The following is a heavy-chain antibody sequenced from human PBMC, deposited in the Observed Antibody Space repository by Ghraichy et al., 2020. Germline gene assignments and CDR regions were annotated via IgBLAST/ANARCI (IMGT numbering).Heavy chain of an antibody. D-gene: IGHD6-19*01. CDR3: TRDPPGSGWSFDC. CDR1: GFNFTTHA. CDR2: IWSDGSHK. Sequence: GESLNISCAASGFNFTTHAMHWVRQAPGKGLEWVAMIWSDGSHKHYPDSVKGRFTIYRDNSKDTVYLEINSLRAEDSAMYYCTRDPPGSGWSFDCWGQGSLVTVPS. V-gene: IGHV3-33*01. J-gene: IGHJ4*02.